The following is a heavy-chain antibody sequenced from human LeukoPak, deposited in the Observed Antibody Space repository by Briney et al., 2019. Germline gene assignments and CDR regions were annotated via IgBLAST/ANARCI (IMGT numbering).Heavy chain of an antibody. D-gene: IGHD6-13*01. V-gene: IGHV3-53*01. CDR3: ARDRLSIAAAGTYYYYYMDV. Sequence: GGSLRLSCAASGFTVSSNYMSWVRQAPGKGLEWVSVIYSGGSTYYADSVKGRFTISRDNSKNTLYLQMNSLRAEDTAVYYCARDRLSIAAAGTYYYYYMDVWGKGTTVTVSS. CDR2: IYSGGST. J-gene: IGHJ6*03. CDR1: GFTVSSNY.